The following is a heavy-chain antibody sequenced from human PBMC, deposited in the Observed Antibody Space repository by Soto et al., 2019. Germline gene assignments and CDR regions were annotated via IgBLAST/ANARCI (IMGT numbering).Heavy chain of an antibody. J-gene: IGHJ4*02. CDR3: ARERKPRSGFDY. CDR1: VVSITGYY. V-gene: IGHV4-59*01. D-gene: IGHD1-26*01. CDR2: SYYTGAT. Sequence: WETLSLTCAVSVVSITGYYCSLILQSPGKGLEWIVFSYYTGATNYNPSLKSRVTISVGTSKSQVSLTLSSATAAYTAVYYCARERKPRSGFDYWCQGTKVTVSS.